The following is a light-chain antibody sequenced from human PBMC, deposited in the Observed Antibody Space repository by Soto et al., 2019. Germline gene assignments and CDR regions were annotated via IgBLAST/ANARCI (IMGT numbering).Light chain of an antibody. Sequence: EIVLTQSPGTLSLSPGERATLSCRASQSVSSSFLAWYQQKPGQAPRLLIYGTFGRATGIPDRFSGSGSGTDFTLTISRLEPEDFAVYYCQQYGSSPLTFGGGTKVEIK. CDR2: GTF. V-gene: IGKV3-20*01. J-gene: IGKJ4*01. CDR1: QSVSSSF. CDR3: QQYGSSPLT.